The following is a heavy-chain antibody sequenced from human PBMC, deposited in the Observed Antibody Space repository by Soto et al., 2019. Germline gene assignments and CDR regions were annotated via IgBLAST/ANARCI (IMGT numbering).Heavy chain of an antibody. D-gene: IGHD1-26*01. Sequence: QVQLVQSGAEVKKPGSSVKVSCKASGGTFSSYAISWVRQAPGQGLEWMGGIIPIFGTANYAQKFQGRVTITADESTSTAYMELSSLRSEDTAVYYCAVGSRWEPPYYYSYGMDVWGQGTTVTVSS. V-gene: IGHV1-69*01. CDR3: AVGSRWEPPYYYSYGMDV. J-gene: IGHJ6*02. CDR1: GGTFSSYA. CDR2: IIPIFGTA.